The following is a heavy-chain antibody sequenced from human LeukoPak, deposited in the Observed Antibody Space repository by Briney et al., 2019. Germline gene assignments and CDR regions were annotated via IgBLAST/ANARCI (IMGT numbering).Heavy chain of an antibody. CDR1: GFTFSLYA. Sequence: PGGSLRLSCAASGFTFSLYAMSWVRQAPGKGLEWISGISGSGDNTYYAESVKGRFTISRDNSKNTLYLRMKGLRAEDTAIYYCAKESTVTPGNVNWFDPWGQRTLVTVSP. CDR3: AKESTVTPGNVNWFDP. J-gene: IGHJ5*02. CDR2: ISGSGDNT. V-gene: IGHV3-23*01. D-gene: IGHD4-17*01.